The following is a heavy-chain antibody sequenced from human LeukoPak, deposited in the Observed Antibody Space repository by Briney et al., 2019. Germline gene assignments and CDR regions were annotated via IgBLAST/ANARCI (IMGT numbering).Heavy chain of an antibody. V-gene: IGHV1-46*01. Sequence: EASVKVSCKASGGTFSSYAISWVRQAPGQGLEWMGIINPSGGSTSYAQKFQGRVTMTRDTSTSTAYMELSSLRSEDTAVYYCASTVRPGYSYGYWQVAGWFDPWGQGTLVTVSS. D-gene: IGHD5-18*01. CDR1: GGTFSSYA. CDR3: ASTVRPGYSYGYWQVAGWFDP. CDR2: INPSGGST. J-gene: IGHJ5*02.